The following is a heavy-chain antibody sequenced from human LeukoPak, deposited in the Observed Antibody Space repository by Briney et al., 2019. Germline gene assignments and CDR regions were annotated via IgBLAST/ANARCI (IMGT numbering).Heavy chain of an antibody. V-gene: IGHV1-69*05. J-gene: IGHJ5*02. CDR1: GGTFSSYA. D-gene: IGHD6-13*01. CDR3: ASDRGGSSWYNWFDP. Sequence: SVKVSCKASGGTFSSYAISWVRQAPGQGLEWVGGIIPIFGTANYAQKFQGRVTITTDESTSTAYMELSSLRSEDTAVYYCASDRGGSSWYNWFDPWGQGTLVTVSS. CDR2: IIPIFGTA.